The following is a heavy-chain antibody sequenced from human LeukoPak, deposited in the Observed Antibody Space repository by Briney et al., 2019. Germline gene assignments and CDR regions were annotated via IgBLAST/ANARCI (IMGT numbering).Heavy chain of an antibody. CDR3: ARERDGYYYGSGSSEFDY. CDR2: ISSSCSTI. V-gene: IGHV3-11*01. D-gene: IGHD3-10*01. J-gene: IGHJ4*02. CDR1: GFTFSDYY. Sequence: GGSLRLSCAASGFTFSDYYMSWIRQAPGKGLEWVSYISSSCSTISYADSVKGRFTISRDNAKNSLYLQINSMRAEDTAVYYCARERDGYYYGSGSSEFDYWGKGTPVTISS.